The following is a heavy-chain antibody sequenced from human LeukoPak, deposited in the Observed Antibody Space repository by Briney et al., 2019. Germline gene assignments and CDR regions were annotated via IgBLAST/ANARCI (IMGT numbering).Heavy chain of an antibody. CDR1: GFTFSSYD. J-gene: IGHJ2*01. Sequence: GGSLRLSCAASGFTFSSYDIHWVRQATGKGLEWVSAIGIAGDTYYLGSVKGRFTISRENAKNSLYLQMNSLRAGDTAVYYCARGYARREGYFDLWGRGTLVTASS. CDR2: IGIAGDT. V-gene: IGHV3-13*01. CDR3: ARGYARREGYFDL. D-gene: IGHD6-6*01.